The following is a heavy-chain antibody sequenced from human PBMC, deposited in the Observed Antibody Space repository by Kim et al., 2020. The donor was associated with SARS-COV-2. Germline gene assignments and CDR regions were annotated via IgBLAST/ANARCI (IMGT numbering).Heavy chain of an antibody. J-gene: IGHJ4*02. CDR1: GFTFSSYE. CDR3: ARDVTSATEGF. D-gene: IGHD6-13*01. V-gene: IGHV3-48*03. Sequence: GGSLRLSCAASGFTFSSYEMNWVSQAPGKGLEWVSYINSRGATIYYADSVKGRFTISRDNAKNLLYLQMNSLRAEDTAVYFCARDVTSATEGFWGQGTLVTVSS. CDR2: INSRGATI.